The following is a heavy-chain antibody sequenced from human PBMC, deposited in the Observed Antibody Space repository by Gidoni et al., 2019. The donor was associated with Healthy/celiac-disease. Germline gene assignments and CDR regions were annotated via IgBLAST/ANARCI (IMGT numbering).Heavy chain of an antibody. CDR3: TRVYCSGGSCYSAYYYYGMDV. D-gene: IGHD2-15*01. V-gene: IGHV3-49*05. Sequence: EVQLVESGGGLVKPGRSLRLSCTASGFTFGAYALSCFRQAPGKGLEWVGFIRSKAYGGTTEYAASVKGRFTISRDDSKSIAYLQMNSLKTEDTAVYYCTRVYCSGGSCYSAYYYYGMDVWGQGTTVTVSS. CDR2: IRSKAYGGTT. CDR1: GFTFGAYA. J-gene: IGHJ6*02.